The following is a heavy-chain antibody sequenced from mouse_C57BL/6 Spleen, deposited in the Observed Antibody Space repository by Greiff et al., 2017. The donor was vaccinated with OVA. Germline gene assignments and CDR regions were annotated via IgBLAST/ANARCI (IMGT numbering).Heavy chain of an antibody. V-gene: IGHV1-72*01. CDR2: IDPNSGGT. Sequence: QVQLKQPGAELVKPGASVKLSCKASGYTFTSYWMHWVKQRPGRGLEWIGRIDPNSGGTKYNEKFKSKATLTVDKPSSTAYMQLSSLTSEDSAVYYCARWDYVWYFDVWGTGTTVTVSS. D-gene: IGHD2-4*01. CDR1: GYTFTSYW. J-gene: IGHJ1*03. CDR3: ARWDYVWYFDV.